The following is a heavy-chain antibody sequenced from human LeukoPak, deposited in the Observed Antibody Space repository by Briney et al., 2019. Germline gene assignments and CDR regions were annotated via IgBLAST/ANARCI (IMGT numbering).Heavy chain of an antibody. D-gene: IGHD6-19*01. CDR2: INPNSGGT. Sequence: GASVKVSCKASGYTFTGYYMHWVRQAPGQGLEWMGWINPNSGGTNYAQKFQGWVTMTRDTSISTAYMELSRLRSDDTAVYYCARGPEQWLAPPVRHYFDYWGQGTLVTVSS. CDR3: ARGPEQWLAPPVRHYFDY. J-gene: IGHJ4*02. V-gene: IGHV1-2*04. CDR1: GYTFTGYY.